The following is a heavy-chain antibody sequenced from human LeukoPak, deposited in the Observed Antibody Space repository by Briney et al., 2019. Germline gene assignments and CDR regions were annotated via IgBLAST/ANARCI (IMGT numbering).Heavy chain of an antibody. J-gene: IGHJ4*02. D-gene: IGHD6-19*01. CDR1: GFTFSNYD. CDR3: AKDVVAGTPNYLGQ. V-gene: IGHV3-33*06. Sequence: HPGRSLRLSCAASGFTFSNYDMHWVRQAPGKGLDWVAVIWNDGNNQFYADSVKGRFTISRDNSKNTLFLHMNSLRAEDTAVYYCAKDVVAGTPNYLGQWGQGTLVTVSS. CDR2: IWNDGNNQ.